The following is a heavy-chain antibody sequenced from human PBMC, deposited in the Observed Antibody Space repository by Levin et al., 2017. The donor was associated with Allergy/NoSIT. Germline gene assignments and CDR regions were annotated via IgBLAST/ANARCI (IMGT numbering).Heavy chain of an antibody. D-gene: IGHD3-3*01. CDR3: AKGSPGVRLVDH. V-gene: IGHV3-23*01. Sequence: LSLTCAASGFPFGAYYMGWARQSPEKGLEWLSSISGSATDIYYAGAVKGRFAISRDNSRNTLYLQISSLRAEDTAVYVCAKGSPGVRLVDHWGQGTLVTVSS. CDR2: ISGSATDI. CDR1: GFPFGAYY. J-gene: IGHJ4*02.